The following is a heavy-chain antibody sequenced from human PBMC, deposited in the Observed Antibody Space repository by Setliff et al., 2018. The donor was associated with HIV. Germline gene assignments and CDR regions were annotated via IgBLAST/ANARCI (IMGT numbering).Heavy chain of an antibody. CDR1: GFTFSSNW. V-gene: IGHV3-53*01. D-gene: IGHD3-16*01. CDR3: VRGETYAHWPKGDY. J-gene: IGHJ4*02. CDR2: VHNTDT. Sequence: GGSLRLSCAASGFTFSSNWMHRVRQAPGKGLEWVSFVHNTDTYYANSVKGRFTISRDNSKTMVFLRMNSLRPEDSAMYYCVRGETYAHWPKGDYWGQGTLVTVSS.